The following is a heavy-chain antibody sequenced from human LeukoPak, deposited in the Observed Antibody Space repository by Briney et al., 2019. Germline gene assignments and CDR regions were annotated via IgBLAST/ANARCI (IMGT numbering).Heavy chain of an antibody. J-gene: IGHJ4*02. CDR1: GGSISSSSYY. V-gene: IGHV4-39*01. CDR2: IYYSGST. D-gene: IGHD3-22*01. CDR3: ARGEYYYDSSGYRTEGYYFDY. Sequence: SETLSLTCTVSGGSISSSSYYWGWIRQPPGKGLEWIGSIYYSGSTYYNPSLKSRVTISVDTSKNQFSLKLSSVTAADTAVYYCARGEYYYDSSGYRTEGYYFDYWGQGTLVTVSS.